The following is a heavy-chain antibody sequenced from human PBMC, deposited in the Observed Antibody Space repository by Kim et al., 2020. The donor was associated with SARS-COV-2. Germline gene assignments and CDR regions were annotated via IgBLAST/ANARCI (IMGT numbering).Heavy chain of an antibody. CDR3: ARVLGRGYCSSTSCYSWLDP. V-gene: IGHV3-11*05. Sequence: RFTISRDNAKNSLYLQMNSLRAEDTAVYYCARVLGRGYCSSTSCYSWLDPWGQGTLVTVSS. J-gene: IGHJ5*02. D-gene: IGHD2-2*01.